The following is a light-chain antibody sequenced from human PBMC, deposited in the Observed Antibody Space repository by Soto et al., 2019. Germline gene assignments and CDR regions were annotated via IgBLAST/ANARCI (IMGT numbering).Light chain of an antibody. CDR2: GAS. CDR3: QQYGSSRT. Sequence: EIVLTQSPGTLSLSPGERATLSCRASQSVSSSYLAWYQQKPGQAPRLLIYGASSRATGIPDRFSGSGSETDFTLTISRLEPEEFSVYYCQQYGSSRTFGQGTKVEIK. J-gene: IGKJ1*01. V-gene: IGKV3-20*01. CDR1: QSVSSSY.